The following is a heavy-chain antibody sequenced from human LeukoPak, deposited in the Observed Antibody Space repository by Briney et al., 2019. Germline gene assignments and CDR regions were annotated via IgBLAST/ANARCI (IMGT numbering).Heavy chain of an antibody. D-gene: IGHD3-3*01. CDR3: ARDRTHYDFWSGNRGAFDI. J-gene: IGHJ3*02. V-gene: IGHV4-31*03. CDR1: GGSISSGGYY. CDR2: IYYSRST. Sequence: SQTLSLTCTVSGGSISSGGYYWSWIRQHPGKGLEWIGYIYYSRSTYYNPSLKSRVTISVDTSKNQFSLKLSSVTAADTAVYYCARDRTHYDFWSGNRGAFDIWGQGTMVTVSS.